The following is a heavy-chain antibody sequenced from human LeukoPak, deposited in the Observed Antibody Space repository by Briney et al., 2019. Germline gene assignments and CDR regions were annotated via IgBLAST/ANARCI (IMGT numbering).Heavy chain of an antibody. CDR3: ARGWLAETTVVTPYNY. Sequence: ASVKVSCKASGGTFSNYAINWVRQAPGQGLEWMGGIIPIFGTAHYSQKFQGRVTITAVDSMNTAYMELSSLRSDDMAVYYCARGWLAETTVVTPYNYWGQGTLVTVSS. D-gene: IGHD4-23*01. CDR2: IIPIFGTA. V-gene: IGHV1-69*01. J-gene: IGHJ4*02. CDR1: GGTFSNYA.